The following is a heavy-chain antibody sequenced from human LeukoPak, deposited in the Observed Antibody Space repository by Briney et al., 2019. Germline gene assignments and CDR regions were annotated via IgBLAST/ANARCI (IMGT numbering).Heavy chain of an antibody. V-gene: IGHV3-11*04. CDR3: ARGLRFLEWYLDY. Sequence: PGGSLRLSCAASGFTFSDDYMSWIRQAPGKGLEWVSYISSSGSTIYYADSVKGRFTVSRDNAKNSLYLQMNSLRAEDTAVYYCARGLRFLEWYLDYWGQGTLVTVSS. D-gene: IGHD3-3*01. CDR2: ISSSGSTI. CDR1: GFTFSDDY. J-gene: IGHJ4*02.